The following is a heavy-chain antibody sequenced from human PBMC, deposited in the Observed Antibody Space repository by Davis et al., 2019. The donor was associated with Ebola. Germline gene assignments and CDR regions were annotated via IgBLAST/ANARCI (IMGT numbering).Heavy chain of an antibody. J-gene: IGHJ4*02. Sequence: AASVKVSCKTSGYTFTAYFIHWVRRAPGEGLEWMGWINPNTGGTNSAQKFQGRVTMTRATSMTTAYMELNGLRSDDTAVYYCARAVPATQNLDYWSQGTLVTVSS. D-gene: IGHD2-15*01. CDR1: GYTFTAYF. CDR3: ARAVPATQNLDY. V-gene: IGHV1-2*02. CDR2: INPNTGGT.